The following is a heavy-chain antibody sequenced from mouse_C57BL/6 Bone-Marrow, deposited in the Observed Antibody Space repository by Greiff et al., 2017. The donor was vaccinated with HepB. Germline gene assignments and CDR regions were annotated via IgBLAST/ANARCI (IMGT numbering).Heavy chain of an antibody. D-gene: IGHD1-1*01. V-gene: IGHV5-6*02. J-gene: IGHJ4*01. Sequence: DVKLVESGGDLVKPGGSLKLSCAASGFTFSSYGMSWVRQTPDKRLEWVATISSGGSYTYYPDSVKGRFTISRDNAKNTLYLQMSSLKSEDTAMYYCARNLITTNYAMDYWGQGTSVTVSS. CDR2: ISSGGSYT. CDR1: GFTFSSYG. CDR3: ARNLITTNYAMDY.